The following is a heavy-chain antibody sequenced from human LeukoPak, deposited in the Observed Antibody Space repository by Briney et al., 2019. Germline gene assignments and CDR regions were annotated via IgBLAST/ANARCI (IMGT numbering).Heavy chain of an antibody. CDR2: IYYSGST. Sequence: AETLSLTCTVSGGSVSSYYWSWIREPPGKGLEWIGYIYYSGSTNYNPSLKSRVTMSVDTSKNQFSLKLSSVTAADTAVYYCARVGSRYYDSSGYYSNWFDPWGQGTLVTVSS. J-gene: IGHJ5*02. D-gene: IGHD3-22*01. V-gene: IGHV4-59*02. CDR3: ARVGSRYYDSSGYYSNWFDP. CDR1: GGSVSSYY.